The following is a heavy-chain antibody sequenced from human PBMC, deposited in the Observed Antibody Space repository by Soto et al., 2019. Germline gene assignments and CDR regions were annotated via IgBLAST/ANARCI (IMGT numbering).Heavy chain of an antibody. Sequence: ASETLSLTCTVSGASISGTTYCWSWIRQHPGKGLEWIGDIYYSGNTYYNPSLKSRVSLSVDTSMNQFSLKLSSVTAADTAVYYCXRGKISTTTTKRNWFDPWGQGTLVTVSS. D-gene: IGHD2-2*01. CDR3: XRGKISTTTTKRNWFDP. CDR2: IYYSGNT. CDR1: GASISGTTYC. J-gene: IGHJ5*02. V-gene: IGHV4-31*06.